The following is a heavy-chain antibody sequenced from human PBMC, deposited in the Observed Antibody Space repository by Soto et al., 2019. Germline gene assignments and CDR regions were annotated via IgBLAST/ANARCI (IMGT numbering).Heavy chain of an antibody. Sequence: EVQLVESGGGLVQPGGSLRLSCAASGFTFSSYWMSWVRQAPGKGLEWVANIKQDGSEKYYVDSVKGRFTITRDNAKNSLYLQMNSLRAEDTAVYYCARVRCSGSSCYFSDYFDYWGQGTLVTVSS. J-gene: IGHJ4*02. CDR3: ARVRCSGSSCYFSDYFDY. CDR2: IKQDGSEK. CDR1: GFTFSSYW. D-gene: IGHD2-15*01. V-gene: IGHV3-7*01.